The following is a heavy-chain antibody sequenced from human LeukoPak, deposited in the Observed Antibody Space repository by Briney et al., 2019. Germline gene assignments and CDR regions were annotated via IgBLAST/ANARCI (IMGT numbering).Heavy chain of an antibody. CDR3: AREGVVEMATNAFDY. CDR1: GFTFSSYS. D-gene: IGHD5-24*01. Sequence: PGGSLRLSCAASGFTFSSYSMNWDRQAPGKGLEWVSSISSSSSYIYYADSVKGRFTISRDNAKNSLYLQMNSLRAEDTAVYYCAREGVVEMATNAFDYWGQGTLVTVSS. V-gene: IGHV3-21*01. CDR2: ISSSSSYI. J-gene: IGHJ4*02.